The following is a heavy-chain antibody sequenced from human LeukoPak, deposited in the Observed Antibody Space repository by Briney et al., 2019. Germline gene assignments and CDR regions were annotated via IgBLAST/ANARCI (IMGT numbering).Heavy chain of an antibody. CDR3: ATGRWYGEFAGSGFDD. Sequence: GGSLRLSCFGSGFTFSNYWMTWLRQAPGEGLEWVANIKEDGSVISYADSVRGRFTISRDNAKNSLYLQMNSLRVEDTAVYYCATGRWYGEFAGSGFDDWGQGILVTVSS. J-gene: IGHJ4*02. CDR2: IKEDGSVI. CDR1: GFTFSNYW. V-gene: IGHV3-7*01. D-gene: IGHD3-10*01.